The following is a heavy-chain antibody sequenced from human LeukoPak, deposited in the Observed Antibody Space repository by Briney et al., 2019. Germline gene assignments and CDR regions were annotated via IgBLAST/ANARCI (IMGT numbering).Heavy chain of an antibody. J-gene: IGHJ5*02. V-gene: IGHV1-18*01. CDR1: GCTFTSYG. CDR3: ARDAMVAAGMNWFDP. Sequence: ASVKVSCKASGCTFTSYGINWVRQAPGQELEWMGWISAYNGNTNYAQKFQGRVTMTTDTSTSTAYMELRSLRSDDTAVYYCARDAMVAAGMNWFDPWGQGTLVTVSS. CDR2: ISAYNGNT. D-gene: IGHD6-13*01.